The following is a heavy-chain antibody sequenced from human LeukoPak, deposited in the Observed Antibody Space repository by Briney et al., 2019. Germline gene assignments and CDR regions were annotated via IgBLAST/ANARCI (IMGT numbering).Heavy chain of an antibody. CDR2: IYYSGST. V-gene: IGHV4-39*07. Sequence: SETLSLTCTVSGGSISSSSYYWGWIRQPPGKGLEWIGTIYYSGSTYYHPSLKSRLTISVDTSKNQFSLKLSSVTAADTAVYYCAREEYSSPRTLDYWGQGTLVTVSS. CDR3: AREEYSSPRTLDY. D-gene: IGHD6-6*01. CDR1: GGSISSSSYY. J-gene: IGHJ4*02.